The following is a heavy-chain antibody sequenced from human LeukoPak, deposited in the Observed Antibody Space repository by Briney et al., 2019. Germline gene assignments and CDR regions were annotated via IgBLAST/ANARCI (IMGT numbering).Heavy chain of an antibody. Sequence: SVKVYCKASGGTFSSYAISWVRQAPGQGLEWMGRIIPILGIANYAQKFQGRVTITADKSTSTAYMELSSLRSEDTAVYYCARGETYRKLDYWGQGTLVTVSS. CDR2: IIPILGIA. V-gene: IGHV1-69*04. J-gene: IGHJ4*02. CDR1: GGTFSSYA. CDR3: ARGETYRKLDY. D-gene: IGHD3-16*01.